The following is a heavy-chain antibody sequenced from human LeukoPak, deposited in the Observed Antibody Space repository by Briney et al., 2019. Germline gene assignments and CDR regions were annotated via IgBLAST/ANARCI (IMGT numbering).Heavy chain of an antibody. D-gene: IGHD6-6*01. Sequence: GGSLRLSCAASGFTFTSSAMSWVRQAPGKGLEWVSGISGSGGRTFYADSVKGRFTISRDNAKNSLYLQMNSLRAEDTAVYYCAKAAVGIEYSSSESHFDYWGQGTLVTVSS. CDR3: AKAAVGIEYSSSESHFDY. V-gene: IGHV3-23*01. CDR1: GFTFTSSA. J-gene: IGHJ4*02. CDR2: ISGSGGRT.